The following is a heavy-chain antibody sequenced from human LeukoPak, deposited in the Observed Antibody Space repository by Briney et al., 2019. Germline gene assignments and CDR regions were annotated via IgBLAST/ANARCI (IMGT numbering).Heavy chain of an antibody. D-gene: IGHD1-26*01. CDR2: ISSSSYI. Sequence: GGSLRLFCAASGFTFSSYSMNWVRQAPGKGLEWVSSISSSSYIYYADSVKGRFTISRDNAKNSLYLQMNSLRAEDTAVYYCARDVGWDSGLVTTSRSYYGGHGTPVTVSS. J-gene: IGHJ4*01. CDR1: GFTFSSYS. V-gene: IGHV3-21*01. CDR3: ARDVGWDSGLVTTSRSYY.